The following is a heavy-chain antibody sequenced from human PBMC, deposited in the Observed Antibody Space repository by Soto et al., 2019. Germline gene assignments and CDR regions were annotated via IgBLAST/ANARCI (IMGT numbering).Heavy chain of an antibody. CDR2: ISSSSSTI. Sequence: EVQLVESGGGLVQPGGSLRLSCAASGFTFSSYSMNWVRQAPGKVLEWFSYISSSSSTIYYADSVKGRFTISRDNDKNSLYLQMNSLRAEDTAVYYCEESYRSHWGQGTLVTVSS. J-gene: IGHJ4*02. CDR1: GFTFSSYS. CDR3: EESYRSH. V-gene: IGHV3-48*01.